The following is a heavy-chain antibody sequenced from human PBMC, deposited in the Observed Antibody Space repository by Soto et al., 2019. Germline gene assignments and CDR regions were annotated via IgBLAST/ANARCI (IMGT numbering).Heavy chain of an antibody. CDR3: ARPTNRGKYYYGMDV. D-gene: IGHD2-8*01. CDR1: GFTFTSSA. J-gene: IGHJ6*02. Sequence: SVKVSCKASGFTFTSSAMQWVRQARGQRLEWIGWIVVGSGNTNYAQKFQERVTITRDMSTSTAYMELSSLKASDTAMYYCARPTNRGKYYYGMDVWGQGTTVTVSS. CDR2: IVVGSGNT. V-gene: IGHV1-58*02.